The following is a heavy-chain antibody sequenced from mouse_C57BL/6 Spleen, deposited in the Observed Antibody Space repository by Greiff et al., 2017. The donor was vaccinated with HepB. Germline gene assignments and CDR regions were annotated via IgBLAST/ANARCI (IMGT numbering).Heavy chain of an antibody. J-gene: IGHJ2*01. D-gene: IGHD5-1-1*01. CDR2: ISYDGSN. CDR1: GYSITSGYY. CDR3: ARDEIPPYSFDY. Sequence: DVQLQESGPGLVKPSQSLSLTCSVTGYSITSGYYWNWIRQFPGNKLEWMGYISYDGSNNYNPSLKNRISITRDTSKNQFFLKLNSVTTEDTATYYCARDEIPPYSFDYWGQGTTLTVSS. V-gene: IGHV3-6*01.